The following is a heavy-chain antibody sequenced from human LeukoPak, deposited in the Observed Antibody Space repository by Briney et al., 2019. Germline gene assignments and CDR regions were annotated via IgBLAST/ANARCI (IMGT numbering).Heavy chain of an antibody. CDR3: TRNYGSGSYTVPDY. V-gene: IGHV3-49*03. CDR1: GFTFGDYA. CDR2: IRSKAYGGTT. D-gene: IGHD3-10*01. J-gene: IGHJ4*02. Sequence: PGGSLRLSCTASGFTFGDYAMSWFRQAPGEGLEWVGFIRSKAYGGTTEYAASVKGRFTISRDDSKSIAYLQMNSLKTEDTAVYYCTRNYGSGSYTVPDYWGQGTLVTVSS.